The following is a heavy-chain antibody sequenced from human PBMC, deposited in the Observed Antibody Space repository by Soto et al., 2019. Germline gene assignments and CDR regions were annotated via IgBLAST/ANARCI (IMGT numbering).Heavy chain of an antibody. V-gene: IGHV3-30*18. D-gene: IGHD3-22*01. J-gene: IGHJ4*02. CDR1: GFTFSSYG. CDR3: AKDNGLRTMIVVVIDY. CDR2: ISYDGSNK. Sequence: PGGSLRLSCATSGFTFSSYGMHWVRQAPGKGLEWVAVISYDGSNKYYADSVKGRFTISRDNSKNTLYLQMNSLRAEDTAVYYCAKDNGLRTMIVVVIDYWGQGTLVTVSS.